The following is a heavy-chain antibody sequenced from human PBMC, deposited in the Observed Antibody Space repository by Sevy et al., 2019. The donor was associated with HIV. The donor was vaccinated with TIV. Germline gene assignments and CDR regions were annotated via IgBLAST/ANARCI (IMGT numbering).Heavy chain of an antibody. CDR3: AKDLFNDYVWGSYPIDAFDI. CDR1: GFTFSSYG. J-gene: IGHJ3*02. CDR2: ISYDGSNK. V-gene: IGHV3-30*18. Sequence: GESLKISCAASGFTFSSYGMHWVRQAPGKGLEWVAVISYDGSNKYYADSVKGRFTISRDNSKNTLYLQMNSLRAEDTAVYYCAKDLFNDYVWGSYPIDAFDIWGQGTMVTVSS. D-gene: IGHD3-16*02.